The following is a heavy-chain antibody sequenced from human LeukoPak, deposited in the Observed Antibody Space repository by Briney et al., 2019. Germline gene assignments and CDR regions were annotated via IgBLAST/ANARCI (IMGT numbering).Heavy chain of an antibody. CDR2: IFSSGST. J-gene: IGHJ4*02. V-gene: IGHV4-4*07. CDR3: ARVDSSGYYIDY. CDR1: GGSISSYY. D-gene: IGHD3-22*01. Sequence: KPSETLSLTCTVPGGSISSYYWTWIRQPGGKGLEWIGRIFSSGSTNYNPSLKSRVTMSVDTSKNQFSLKMSSVTAADTAVYYCARVDSSGYYIDYWGQGTLVTVSS.